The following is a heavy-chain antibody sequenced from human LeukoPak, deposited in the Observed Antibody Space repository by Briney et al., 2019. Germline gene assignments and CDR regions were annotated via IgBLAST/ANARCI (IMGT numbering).Heavy chain of an antibody. CDR2: IYYNGGT. J-gene: IGHJ4*02. D-gene: IGHD3-10*01. CDR1: GGSISSNSYY. Sequence: SETLSLTCTVSGGSISSNSYYWGWIRQPPGKGLEWIGNIYYNGGTYYNPSLKSRVTISVDTSKNQFSLKLSSVTAADTAVYYCARIYGSGSYSFDYWGQGTLVTVSS. V-gene: IGHV4-39*01. CDR3: ARIYGSGSYSFDY.